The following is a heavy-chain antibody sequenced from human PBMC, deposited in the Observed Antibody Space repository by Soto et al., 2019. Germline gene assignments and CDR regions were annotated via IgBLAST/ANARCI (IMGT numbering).Heavy chain of an antibody. CDR2: INSDGSST. V-gene: IGHV3-74*01. D-gene: IGHD2-2*01. CDR3: ASGREYCNSARCYASSFDY. Sequence: GGSLRLSCAASGFTFSNYWMHWVRQAPGKGLVWVSHINSDGSSTSYADSVKGRFTISRDNAKNTLYLQMNSLRAEDTAVYYCASGREYCNSARCYASSFDYRGQGTLVTSPQ. J-gene: IGHJ4*02. CDR1: GFTFSNYW.